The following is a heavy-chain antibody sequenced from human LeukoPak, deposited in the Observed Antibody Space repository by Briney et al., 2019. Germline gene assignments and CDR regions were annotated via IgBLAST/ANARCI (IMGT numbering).Heavy chain of an antibody. CDR2: IIPIFGTA. CDR3: ARSDSSGYRDAFDI. V-gene: IGHV1-69*05. J-gene: IGHJ3*02. D-gene: IGHD3-22*01. Sequence: SVKVSCKASGATYSSYAISWVRQAPGQGLEWMGRIIPIFGTANYAQKFQGRVTITTDESTSTAYMELSSLRSEDTAVYYCARSDSSGYRDAFDIWGQGTMVTVSS. CDR1: GATYSSYA.